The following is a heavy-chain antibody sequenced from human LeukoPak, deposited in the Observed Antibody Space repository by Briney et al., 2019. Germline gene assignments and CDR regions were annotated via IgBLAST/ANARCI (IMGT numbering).Heavy chain of an antibody. V-gene: IGHV3-7*01. D-gene: IGHD3-22*01. J-gene: IGHJ6*03. CDR3: ARQGSGYFHYYYYYMDV. CDR1: GFTFSSYW. Sequence: RPGGSLRLSCAASGFTFSSYWMSWVRQAPGKGLEWVANIKQDGSEKYYVDSVKGRFTISRDNAENSLYLQMNSLRAEDTAVYYCARQGSGYFHYYYYYMDVWGKGTTVTVSS. CDR2: IKQDGSEK.